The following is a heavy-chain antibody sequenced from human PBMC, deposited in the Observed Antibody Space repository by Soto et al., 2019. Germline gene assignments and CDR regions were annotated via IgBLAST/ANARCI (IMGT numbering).Heavy chain of an antibody. CDR1: GYTFTHYY. CDR2: ISPASGST. CDR3: ARDLAAGDY. V-gene: IGHV1-46*01. Sequence: QVQLVQSGAEVKKPGASVKLSCRTSGYTFTHYYIHWVRQAPGQGLEWLAIISPASGSTNYAQDFQGRVTLTMDTSTTTVYMELSGLRAEDTAIFYFARDLAAGDYCGHGTLVTVSS. D-gene: IGHD6-13*01. J-gene: IGHJ4*01.